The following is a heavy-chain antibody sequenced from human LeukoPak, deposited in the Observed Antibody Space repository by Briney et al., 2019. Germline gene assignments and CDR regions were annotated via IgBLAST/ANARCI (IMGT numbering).Heavy chain of an antibody. V-gene: IGHV1-2*02. J-gene: IGHJ4*02. D-gene: IGHD3-3*01. CDR1: GYTFTGYY. Sequence: ASVKVSCKASGYTFTGYYMHWVRQAPGQGLEWMGWINPNSGGTNYAQKFQGRVTMTRDTSISTAYMELSRLRSDDTAVYYCARRGDFWGVYYFDYWGQGTLVTVSS. CDR3: ARRGDFWGVYYFDY. CDR2: INPNSGGT.